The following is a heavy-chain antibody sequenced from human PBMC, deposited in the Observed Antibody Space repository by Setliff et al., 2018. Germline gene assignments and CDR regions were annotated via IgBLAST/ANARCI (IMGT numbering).Heavy chain of an antibody. CDR3: ARINFYVSSGYYYAPDY. CDR2: ISPYTGNA. D-gene: IGHD3-22*01. V-gene: IGHV1-18*01. J-gene: IGHJ4*02. Sequence: ASVKVSCKASGYTFTDYGVTWVRQAPGQGLEWVGWISPYTGNANYAPKFQGRVSLTTDTSTTTAYMDLRSLRPDDTAIYYCARINFYVSSGYYYAPDYWGPGTLVTVSS. CDR1: GYTFTDYG.